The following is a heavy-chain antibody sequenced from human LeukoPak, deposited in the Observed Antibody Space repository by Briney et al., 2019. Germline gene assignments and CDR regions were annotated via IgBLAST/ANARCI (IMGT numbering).Heavy chain of an antibody. CDR2: ISAYNNST. Sequence: ASVKVSCMTSGYTFSSGGVTWVRQAPGQGLEWMGWISAYNNSTHYAQKFQGRVTMTTDTSTSTAYMELRSLTSDDTAVYYCARRPSGSVGIDYWGQGTLVTVSS. CDR3: ARRPSGSVGIDY. J-gene: IGHJ4*02. D-gene: IGHD1-26*01. V-gene: IGHV1-18*01. CDR1: GYTFSSGG.